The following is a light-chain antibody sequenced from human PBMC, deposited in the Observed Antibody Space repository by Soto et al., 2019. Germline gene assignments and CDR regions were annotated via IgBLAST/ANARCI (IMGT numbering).Light chain of an antibody. CDR1: SSDVGGYNY. CDR3: SSYAGANSVV. J-gene: IGLJ2*01. V-gene: IGLV2-8*01. Sequence: QSALTQPPSASGSPGQSVTISCTGMSSDVGGYNYVSWYQQHPGKATKLMIYEVSRRPSGVPDRFSGSKSGSTASLTVSGLQDEDEADYYCSSYAGANSVVFGGGT. CDR2: EVS.